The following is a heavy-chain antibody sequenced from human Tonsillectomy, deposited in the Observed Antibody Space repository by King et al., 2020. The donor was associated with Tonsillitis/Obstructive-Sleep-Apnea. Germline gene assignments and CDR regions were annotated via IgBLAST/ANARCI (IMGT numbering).Heavy chain of an antibody. Sequence: VTLKESGPVLVKPTETLTLTCTVSGFSLSNARMGVSWIRQPPGKALEWLAHIFSNDEKSYSTSLKSRLTISKDTPKSQVVLTMTNMDPVETATYYCARIRGFDCSGGSCYSGVTSYFDYWGQGTLVTVSS. CDR3: ARIRGFDCSGGSCYSGVTSYFDY. D-gene: IGHD2-15*01. CDR1: GFSLSNARMG. J-gene: IGHJ4*02. V-gene: IGHV2-26*01. CDR2: IFSNDEK.